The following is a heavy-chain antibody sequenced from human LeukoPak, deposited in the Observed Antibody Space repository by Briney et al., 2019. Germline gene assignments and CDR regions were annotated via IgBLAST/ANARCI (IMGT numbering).Heavy chain of an antibody. J-gene: IGHJ4*02. V-gene: IGHV3-23*01. D-gene: IGHD2-15*01. Sequence: GGSLRLSCAASGFTFSSYAMSWDRQAPGKGLEWVSAISGSGGSTYYADSVKGRFTISRDNSENTLYLQMNSLRAEDTAVYYCAKAHRLGYCSGGSCYPIDYWGQGTLVTVSS. CDR2: ISGSGGST. CDR1: GFTFSSYA. CDR3: AKAHRLGYCSGGSCYPIDY.